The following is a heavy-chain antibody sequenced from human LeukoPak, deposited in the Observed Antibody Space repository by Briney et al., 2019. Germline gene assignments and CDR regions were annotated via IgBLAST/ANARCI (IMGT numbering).Heavy chain of an antibody. CDR2: IYHSGST. CDR3: ARGGGSGSLGWGGYYTPLAQYYMDV. Sequence: SETLSLTCAVSGGSISSSNWWSWVRQPPGKGLEWIGEIYHSGSTNYNPSLKSRVTISVDTSKNQFFLKLSSVTAADTAVYYCARGGGSGSLGWGGYYTPLAQYYMDVWGKGTTVTVSS. CDR1: GGSISSSNW. J-gene: IGHJ6*03. V-gene: IGHV4-4*02. D-gene: IGHD3-3*01.